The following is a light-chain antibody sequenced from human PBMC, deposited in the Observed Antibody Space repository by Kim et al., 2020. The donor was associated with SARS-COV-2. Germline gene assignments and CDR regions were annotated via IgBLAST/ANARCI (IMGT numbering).Light chain of an antibody. Sequence: ASVGDRITYTCRASQGISNYLAWYQQKPGKVPKLLIYAASTLQSGVPSRFSGSGSGTDFTLTISSLQPEDVATYYCQKYNSAPRTFGPGTKVDIK. CDR3: QKYNSAPRT. V-gene: IGKV1-27*01. CDR2: AAS. CDR1: QGISNY. J-gene: IGKJ3*01.